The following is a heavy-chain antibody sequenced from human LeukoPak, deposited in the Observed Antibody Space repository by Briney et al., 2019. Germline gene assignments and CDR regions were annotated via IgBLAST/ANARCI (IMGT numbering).Heavy chain of an antibody. V-gene: IGHV1-46*01. CDR2: INPSGGST. CDR3: ARGDSSGWYGGVDP. D-gene: IGHD6-19*01. J-gene: IGHJ5*02. Sequence: ASVKVSCKASGYTLTSYYIHWVRQAPGQGLEWMGIINPSGGSTRYAQKFQGRVTMTWDTSTSTVYMELSSLRSEDTAVYYCARGDSSGWYGGVDPWGQGTLVTVSS. CDR1: GYTLTSYY.